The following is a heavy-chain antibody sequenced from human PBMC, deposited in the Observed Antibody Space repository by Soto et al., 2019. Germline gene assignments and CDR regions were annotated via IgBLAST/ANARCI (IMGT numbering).Heavy chain of an antibody. CDR3: VRRHVSATGIDWFDP. Sequence: ASVKGSCRASGYPSPSYGIHWVRQAPGQRLEWMGWINAANGDTKYSPKFQGRVTITRDTSASTAYMELSSLRSEDTAVYYCVRRHVSATGIDWFDPWGQGTLVTVSS. V-gene: IGHV1-3*01. CDR2: INAANGDT. J-gene: IGHJ5*02. D-gene: IGHD6-13*01. CDR1: GYPSPSYG.